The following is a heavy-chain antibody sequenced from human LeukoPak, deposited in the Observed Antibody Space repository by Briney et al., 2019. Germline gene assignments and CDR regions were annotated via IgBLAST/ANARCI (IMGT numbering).Heavy chain of an antibody. CDR1: GFTFGSYA. CDR3: AKRAVTTFSSGFHY. Sequence: GGSLRLSCAASGFTFGSYAMTWVRQAPGKGLEWVSVISGIGVATYYADSVKGRFTISRDNSKNTLYLQMNSLRAEDTAVYYCAKRAVTTFSSGFHYWGQGTLVTVSS. CDR2: ISGIGVAT. J-gene: IGHJ4*02. V-gene: IGHV3-23*01. D-gene: IGHD2/OR15-2a*01.